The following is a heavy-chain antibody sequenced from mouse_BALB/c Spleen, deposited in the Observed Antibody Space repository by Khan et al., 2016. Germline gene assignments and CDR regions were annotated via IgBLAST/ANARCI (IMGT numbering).Heavy chain of an antibody. V-gene: IGHV4-1*02. D-gene: IGHD1-1*01. CDR2: INPDSSTI. CDR3: ARLYYYGCVDY. CDR1: GFDFSRYW. Sequence: EVKLLESGGGLVQPGGSLKLSCAASGFDFSRYWMNWVRQAPGKGLEWIGEINPDSSTINYTPSLKDKFIISRDNAKNTLYLQLRKVRSADTALYYCARLYYYGCVDYWGQGTTLTVSS. J-gene: IGHJ2*01.